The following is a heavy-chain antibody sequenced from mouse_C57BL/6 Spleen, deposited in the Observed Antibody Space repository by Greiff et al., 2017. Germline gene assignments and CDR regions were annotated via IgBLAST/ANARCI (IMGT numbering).Heavy chain of an antibody. CDR1: GYTFTSYG. J-gene: IGHJ2*01. CDR3: ARSGAAQATDYFEN. Sequence: VQRVESGAELARPGASVKLSCKASGYTFTSYGISWVKQRTGQGLEWIGEIYPRSGNTYYNEKFKGKATLTADKSSSTAYMELRSLTSEDSAVYFCARSGAAQATDYFENRGQGATLSVSS. V-gene: IGHV1-81*01. CDR2: IYPRSGNT. D-gene: IGHD3-2*02.